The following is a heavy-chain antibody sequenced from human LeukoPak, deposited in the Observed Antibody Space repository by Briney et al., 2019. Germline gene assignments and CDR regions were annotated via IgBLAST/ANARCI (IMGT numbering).Heavy chain of an antibody. CDR2: IYYSDST. CDR1: GYSISSGYY. D-gene: IGHD3-9*01. Sequence: SETLSPTCDVSGYSISSGYYWGWIRQPPGKGLEWIGNIYYSDSTYYNPSLRGRATISVDTSKNQFSLKLTPVTAADTAVYYCARHGPRGLRYFDWLLDYWGQGTLVTVSS. V-gene: IGHV4-38-2*01. CDR3: ARHGPRGLRYFDWLLDY. J-gene: IGHJ4*02.